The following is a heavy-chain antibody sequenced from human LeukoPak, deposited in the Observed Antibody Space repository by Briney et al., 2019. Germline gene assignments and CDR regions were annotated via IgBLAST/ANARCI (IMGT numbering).Heavy chain of an antibody. Sequence: PGRSLRLSCAASGFTFSSYGMHWVRQSPGKGLEWVSSITSSSTYIYYADSVKGRFTISRDNAKNSLYLQMNSLRAEDTAVYYCASRNIPDLYEYDRSGLGLAYLWGQGNLVTVSS. CDR1: GFTFSSYG. CDR3: ASRNIPDLYEYDRSGLGLAYL. J-gene: IGHJ5*02. V-gene: IGHV3-21*01. CDR2: ITSSSTYI. D-gene: IGHD3-22*01.